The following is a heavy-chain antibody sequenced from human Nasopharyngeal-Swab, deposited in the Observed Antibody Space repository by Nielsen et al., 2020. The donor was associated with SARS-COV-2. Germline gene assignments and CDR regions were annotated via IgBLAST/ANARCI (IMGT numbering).Heavy chain of an antibody. CDR3: AKHSSGAFDY. V-gene: IGHV3-23*03. CDR2: IYSGGSST. CDR1: GFIFSSYA. D-gene: IGHD6-19*01. J-gene: IGHJ4*02. Sequence: GESLNISCAASGFIFSSYAMSWVRQAPGKGLEWVSVIYSGGSSTYYADSVKGRFTISRDNSKNTLYLQMNSLRAEDTAVYYCAKHSSGAFDYWGQGTLVTVSS.